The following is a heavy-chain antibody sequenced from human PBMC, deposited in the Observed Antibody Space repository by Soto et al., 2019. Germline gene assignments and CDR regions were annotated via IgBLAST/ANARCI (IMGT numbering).Heavy chain of an antibody. V-gene: IGHV3-48*01. D-gene: IGHD6-19*01. Sequence: PGGSLRLSCAASGFTFSSYSMNWVRQAPGKGLEWVSYISSSSGSTYYADSVKGRFTISRDNSKNTLYLQMNSLRAEDTAVYYCAKAYSGSTFDYWGQGTLVTVSS. CDR2: ISSSSGST. CDR3: AKAYSGSTFDY. CDR1: GFTFSSYS. J-gene: IGHJ4*02.